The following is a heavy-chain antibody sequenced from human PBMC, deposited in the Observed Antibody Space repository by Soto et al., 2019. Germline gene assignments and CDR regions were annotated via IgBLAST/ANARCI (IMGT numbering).Heavy chain of an antibody. J-gene: IGHJ5*02. V-gene: IGHV1-2*02. Sequence: QGQLVQSGAEVKKPGASVKVSCTASGYTFTGYYLHWVRQAPGQGLEWMGWINPNSGGTNYAQKFQGSDALTRDPSMSTAYMELSKLRSEATAVYYWAVVVAEPAPSGCDPWGQGTLVTVSS. D-gene: IGHD2-15*01. CDR1: GYTFTGYY. CDR2: INPNSGGT. CDR3: AVVVAEPAPSGCDP.